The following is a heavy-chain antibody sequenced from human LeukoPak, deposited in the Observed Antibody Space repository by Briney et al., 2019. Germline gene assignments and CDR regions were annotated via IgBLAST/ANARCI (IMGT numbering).Heavy chain of an antibody. D-gene: IGHD4-23*01. CDR3: ARVQITTVVTPAYFDY. V-gene: IGHV4-59*12. CDR2: VYYTGST. J-gene: IGHJ4*02. Sequence: SETLSLTCTVSGYSIYSGYYWSWIRQPPGEGLEWIGYVYYTGSTNYNPSLKSRVSISVDTSKNQFSLKLSSVTAADTAVYYCARVQITTVVTPAYFDYWGQGTLVTVSS. CDR1: GYSIYSGYY.